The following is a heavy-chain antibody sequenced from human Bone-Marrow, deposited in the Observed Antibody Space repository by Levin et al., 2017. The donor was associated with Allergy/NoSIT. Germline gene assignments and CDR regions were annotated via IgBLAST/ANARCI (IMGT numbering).Heavy chain of an antibody. V-gene: IGHV3-33*01. D-gene: IGHD3-9*01. J-gene: IGHJ6*04. Sequence: GGSLRLSCAVSGFTFRNFAIHWVRQAPGKGLEWVAVIWHDGSEKYYGEAVKGRFTISRDNSKDTVFLQMNSLRVEDTAVYYCAILGVNVLTGIMDVWGKGTTVIVSS. CDR1: GFTFRNFA. CDR2: IWHDGSEK. CDR3: AILGVNVLTGIMDV.